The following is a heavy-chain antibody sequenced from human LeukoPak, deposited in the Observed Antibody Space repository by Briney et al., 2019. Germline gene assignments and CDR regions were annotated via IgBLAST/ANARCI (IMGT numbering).Heavy chain of an antibody. V-gene: IGHV4-59*01. CDR2: IYYSVRN. Sequence: SETLSLTCTVSGGSITSYYWSWIRQPPGKGLEWIGYIYYSVRNNYNPSLKSRVTISVDTSKNQFSLKLSSVTAADTAVYYCARGLHAVDYWGQGTLVTVSS. CDR1: GGSITSYY. D-gene: IGHD5-24*01. J-gene: IGHJ4*02. CDR3: ARGLHAVDY.